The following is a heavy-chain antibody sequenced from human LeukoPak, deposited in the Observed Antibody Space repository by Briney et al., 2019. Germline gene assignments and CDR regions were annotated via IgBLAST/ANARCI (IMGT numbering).Heavy chain of an antibody. Sequence: RSGGSLRLSCAASGFTFSSYDMHWVRQATGKGLEWVSAIGTAGDTYYPGSVKGRFTISRENAKNSLYLQMNSLRAGDTAVYYCARGARDSSGYRPIDYWGQGTLVTVSS. J-gene: IGHJ4*02. D-gene: IGHD3-22*01. CDR2: IGTAGDT. CDR1: GFTFSSYD. V-gene: IGHV3-13*01. CDR3: ARGARDSSGYRPIDY.